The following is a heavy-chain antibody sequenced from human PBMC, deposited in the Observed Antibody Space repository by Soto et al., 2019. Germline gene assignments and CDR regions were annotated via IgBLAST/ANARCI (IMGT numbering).Heavy chain of an antibody. Sequence: EVQLVESGGGLVKPGGSLRLSCAASGFTFSSYSMNWVRQAPGKGLEWVSSISSSSSYIYYADSVKGRFTISRDNAKNSRYLRMKSLRAEETDVYYCARDGRDAPTRYWGQGTLVTVSS. CDR1: GFTFSSYS. CDR2: ISSSSSYI. V-gene: IGHV3-21*01. D-gene: IGHD1-26*01. J-gene: IGHJ4*02. CDR3: ARDGRDAPTRY.